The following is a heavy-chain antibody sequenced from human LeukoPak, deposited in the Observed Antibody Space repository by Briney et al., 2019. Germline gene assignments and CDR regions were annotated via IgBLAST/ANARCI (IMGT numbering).Heavy chain of an antibody. V-gene: IGHV4-4*07. D-gene: IGHD3-16*02. CDR2: IYTTGRT. J-gene: IGHJ4*02. CDR1: GGPIKSYW. Sequence: SETLSLMCSVSGGPIKSYWWSWIRQPAGKGLEFIGRIYTTGRTNYNPSLKSRVSMSVDTSKNEFSLELRSVTAADTAVYFCARAGYTISSYRFDYWGQGALVTVSS. CDR3: ARAGYTISSYRFDY.